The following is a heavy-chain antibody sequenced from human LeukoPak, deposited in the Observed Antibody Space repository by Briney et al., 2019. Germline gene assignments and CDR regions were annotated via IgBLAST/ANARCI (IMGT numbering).Heavy chain of an antibody. V-gene: IGHV3-66*01. D-gene: IGHD3-22*01. CDR3: ARDPEDSSGYSHAFDI. Sequence: GGSLRLSCAASGFTVSSNYMSWVRQAPGKGLEWVSVIYSGGSTYFADSVKGRFTISRDNSKNTLYLQMNSLRAEDTAVYYCARDPEDSSGYSHAFDIWGQGTMVTVSS. J-gene: IGHJ3*02. CDR2: IYSGGST. CDR1: GFTVSSNY.